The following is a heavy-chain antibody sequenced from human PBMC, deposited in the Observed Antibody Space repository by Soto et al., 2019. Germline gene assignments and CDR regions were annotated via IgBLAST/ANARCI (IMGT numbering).Heavy chain of an antibody. CDR1: GYSFTTYW. CDR3: ASTHSGSYYDFDY. J-gene: IGHJ4*02. D-gene: IGHD1-26*01. Sequence: PGESLKISCKGSGYSFTTYWIGWVRQMPGKGLEWMGIIYPGDSDTRYSPSFQGQVTISADKSISTAYLQWSSLKASDTAMYYCASTHSGSYYDFDYWGQGTLVTVSS. CDR2: IYPGDSDT. V-gene: IGHV5-51*01.